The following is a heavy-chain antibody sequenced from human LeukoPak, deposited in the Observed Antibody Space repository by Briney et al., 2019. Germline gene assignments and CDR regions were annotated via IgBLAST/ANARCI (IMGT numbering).Heavy chain of an antibody. V-gene: IGHV3-9*01. Sequence: GRSLGLSCSASGFTFDDYAMHWVRQAPGKGLEWVSGISWNSGNITYGDSVKGRFTISRDNAKNSLYLQMNSLRTEDTALYYCAKGGAAADNYWYFDLWGRGTLVTVSS. D-gene: IGHD6-13*01. CDR1: GFTFDDYA. CDR3: AKGGAAADNYWYFDL. J-gene: IGHJ2*01. CDR2: ISWNSGNI.